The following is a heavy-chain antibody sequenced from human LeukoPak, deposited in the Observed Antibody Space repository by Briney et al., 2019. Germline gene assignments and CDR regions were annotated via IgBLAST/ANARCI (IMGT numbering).Heavy chain of an antibody. J-gene: IGHJ3*02. V-gene: IGHV1-8*01. D-gene: IGHD3-10*01. CDR1: GYTFTSYD. Sequence: ASVKVSCKASGYTFTSYDINWVRQATGQGLEWMGWMNPNSGNTGYAQKFQGRVTMTRNTSISTAYTELSSLRSEDTAVYYCARGPRFTMVRGNDAFDIWGQGTMVTVSS. CDR2: MNPNSGNT. CDR3: ARGPRFTMVRGNDAFDI.